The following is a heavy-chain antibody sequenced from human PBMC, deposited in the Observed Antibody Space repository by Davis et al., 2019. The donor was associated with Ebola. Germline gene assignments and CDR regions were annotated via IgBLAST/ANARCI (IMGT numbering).Heavy chain of an antibody. J-gene: IGHJ4*02. CDR2: ISGSGGST. CDR1: GFTFSSYA. V-gene: IGHV3-23*01. D-gene: IGHD2-15*01. Sequence: PGGSLRLSCAASGFTFSSYAMSWVRQAPGKGLEWVSAISGSGGSTYYADSVKGRFTISRDNSKNTLYLQMNSLRAEDTAVYYCAKTDCSGGSCYLFDYWGQGTLVTVSS. CDR3: AKTDCSGGSCYLFDY.